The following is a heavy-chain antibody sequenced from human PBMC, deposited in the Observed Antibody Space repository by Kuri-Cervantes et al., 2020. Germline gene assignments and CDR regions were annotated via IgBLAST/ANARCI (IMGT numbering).Heavy chain of an antibody. CDR1: GFTFSDCY. D-gene: IGHD3-10*01. CDR3: ARWEGYYGSGSYSYYMDV. J-gene: IGHJ6*03. V-gene: IGHV3-11*04. Sequence: GESLKISCAASGFTFSDCYMSWIRQAPGKGLEWVSYISSSGSTIYYADSVKGRFTISRDNAKNSLYLQMNSLRAEDTAVYYCARWEGYYGSGSYSYYMDVWGKGTTVTVSS. CDR2: ISSSGSTI.